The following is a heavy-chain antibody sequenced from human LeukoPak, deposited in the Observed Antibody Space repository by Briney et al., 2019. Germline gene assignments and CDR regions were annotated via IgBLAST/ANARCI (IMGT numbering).Heavy chain of an antibody. Sequence: SETLSLTCTVSGGSFSSSTYYWGWIRQPPGKGLEWIGSIYCSGSTYYNPSLKSRVTISVDTSKNQFSLKVNSVTAADTAVYYCARHKGVFPHWGQGTLVTVSS. CDR3: ARHKGVFPH. CDR1: GGSFSSSTYY. V-gene: IGHV4-39*01. CDR2: IYCSGST. J-gene: IGHJ1*01.